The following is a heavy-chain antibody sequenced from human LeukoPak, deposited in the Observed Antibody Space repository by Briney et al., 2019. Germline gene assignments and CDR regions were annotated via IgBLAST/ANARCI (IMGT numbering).Heavy chain of an antibody. J-gene: IGHJ4*02. CDR3: ARYSSTWAFDY. Sequence: KPSETLSLTCTVSGGSIINSVYYWGWIRQPPGQGLEWIANIYYTGNSNYNSSLKSRITISVDTSRNQFSLKLTSVTAADTAVYLCARYSSTWAFDYWGQGSLVTVSS. D-gene: IGHD6-6*01. CDR2: IYYTGNS. CDR1: GGSIINSVYY. V-gene: IGHV4-39*01.